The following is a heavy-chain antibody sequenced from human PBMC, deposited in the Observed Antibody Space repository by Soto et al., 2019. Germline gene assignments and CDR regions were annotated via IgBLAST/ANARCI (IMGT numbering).Heavy chain of an antibody. Sequence: EVQLLDSGGGLVQPGGSLRLSCAASGVTFSSYAMSWVRQAPGKGLEWVSAISGSGGSTYNADSVKGRFTISRNNSNDALYLQMNSLRAKDTAVSYCAKDRGRVGAKISDSCGQGTLVTVSS. CDR3: AKDRGRVGAKISDS. CDR2: ISGSGGST. CDR1: GVTFSSYA. V-gene: IGHV3-23*01. J-gene: IGHJ4*02. D-gene: IGHD1-26*01.